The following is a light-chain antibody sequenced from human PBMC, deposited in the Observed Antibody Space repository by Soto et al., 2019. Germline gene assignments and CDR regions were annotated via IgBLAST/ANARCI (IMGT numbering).Light chain of an antibody. CDR3: QQRSNWPPIT. CDR1: QSVSSSY. CDR2: GAS. V-gene: IGKV3D-20*02. Sequence: EIVLTQSPGNLSLSPGERATLSCRASQSVSSSYLAWYQQKPGQAPRLLIYGASSRATGIPDRFSGSGSGTDFTLTISSLEPEDFAVYYCQQRSNWPPITFGQGTRLEIK. J-gene: IGKJ5*01.